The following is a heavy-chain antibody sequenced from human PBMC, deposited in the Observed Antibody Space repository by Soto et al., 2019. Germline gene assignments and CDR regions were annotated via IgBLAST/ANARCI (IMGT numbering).Heavy chain of an antibody. CDR1: GFTFSSYA. V-gene: IGHV3-30-3*01. D-gene: IGHD4-17*01. CDR3: ATLPDMTTLPFDY. CDR2: ISYHGNNK. J-gene: IGHJ4*02. Sequence: QVQLVESGGGVVQPGRSLRLSCAASGFTFSSYAMHWVRQAPGKGLEWVAVISYHGNNKYYADSVKGRFTISRDNSKNPLYLQMHSLRAEDTAVYYCATLPDMTTLPFDYWGQGTLVTVSS.